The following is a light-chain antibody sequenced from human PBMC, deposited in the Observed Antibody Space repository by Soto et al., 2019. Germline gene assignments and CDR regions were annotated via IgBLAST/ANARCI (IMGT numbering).Light chain of an antibody. J-gene: IGKJ2*01. CDR2: DAS. Sequence: DIQMTQSPSTLSASVGDRVTITCRASQSITKWLAWYQQKPGEAPKLLIYDASTLRSGVPSRFSGSGSGTEFTLTISSLQPDDFATYSCQRYNSYFGQRTKLEIK. V-gene: IGKV1-5*01. CDR3: QRYNSY. CDR1: QSITKW.